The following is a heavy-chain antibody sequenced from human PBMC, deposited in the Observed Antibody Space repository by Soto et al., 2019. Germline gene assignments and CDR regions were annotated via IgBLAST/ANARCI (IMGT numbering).Heavy chain of an antibody. J-gene: IGHJ4*02. Sequence: PGGSLRLSCAASGFTVSSNAMSWVRQAPGKGLEWVSTISGSGTYHADSVKGRFTISRDNSKNTLYLQMNSLRAGDTAVYYCARAFHTVTLQVDYWGQGTPVTVSS. D-gene: IGHD4-17*01. CDR1: GFTVSSNA. V-gene: IGHV3-23*01. CDR3: ARAFHTVTLQVDY. CDR2: ISGSGT.